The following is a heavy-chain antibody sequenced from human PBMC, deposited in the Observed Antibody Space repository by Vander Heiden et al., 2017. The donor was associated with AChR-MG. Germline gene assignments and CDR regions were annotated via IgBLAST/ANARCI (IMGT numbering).Heavy chain of an antibody. V-gene: IGHV4-30-4*01. CDR2: IFHRGST. Sequence: QVQLQESGPGLVKPSETLSLTCSVSGGSISSGDYYWTWIRQPPGRGLEWLGYIFHRGSTYYHSSLESRLTISVDTSNNQFSLRLTSVTAADTAIYYCARTRTRFGGINYYGMDVWGQGSTV. CDR1: GGSISSGDYY. CDR3: ARTRTRFGGINYYGMDV. D-gene: IGHD3-10*01. J-gene: IGHJ6*02.